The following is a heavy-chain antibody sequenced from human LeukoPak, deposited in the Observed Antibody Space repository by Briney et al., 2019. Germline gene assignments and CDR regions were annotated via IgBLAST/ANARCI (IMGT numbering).Heavy chain of an antibody. J-gene: IGHJ4*02. V-gene: IGHV3-30*02. CDR3: ARDPAYYDFWSGYVYYFDY. Sequence: GGSLRLSCAASGFSFKSFDMHWVRQAPGKGLEWVAFTRYGAGRQHYADSVKGRFTISRDNAKNSLYLQMNSLRAEDTAVYYCARDPAYYDFWSGYVYYFDYWGQGTLVTVSS. CDR1: GFSFKSFD. CDR2: TRYGAGRQ. D-gene: IGHD3-3*01.